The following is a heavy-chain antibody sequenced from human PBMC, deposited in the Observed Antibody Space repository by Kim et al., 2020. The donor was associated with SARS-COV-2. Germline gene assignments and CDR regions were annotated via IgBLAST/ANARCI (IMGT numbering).Heavy chain of an antibody. Sequence: GGSLRLSCAASGFNIRDFAMSWVRQGPGKGLGWVSAVSGGGARTYYADSVKGRFTISRDTSKNTLHLEMSSLRAEDTAVYYCAKDVKESSSWYTVGYWGQGTLVAVSS. D-gene: IGHD6-13*01. J-gene: IGHJ4*02. CDR1: GFNIRDFA. CDR2: VSGGGART. V-gene: IGHV3-23*01. CDR3: AKDVKESSSWYTVGY.